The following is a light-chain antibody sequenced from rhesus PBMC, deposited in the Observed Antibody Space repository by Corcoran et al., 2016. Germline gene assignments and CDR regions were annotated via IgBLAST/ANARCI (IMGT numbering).Light chain of an antibody. J-gene: IGLJ1*01. CDR2: EVN. Sequence: QSVLTQPRSVSGSPGQSVTISCTGTSSDIGGYKFVSWYQQHPGTAPKLMIYEVNKRPSGVSDRFSGSKSGSTASLTISGLQPEDEADYYCCSYAGTYSYIFGSGTRLTVL. CDR3: CSYAGTYSYI. CDR1: SSDIGGYKF. V-gene: IGLV2-32*01.